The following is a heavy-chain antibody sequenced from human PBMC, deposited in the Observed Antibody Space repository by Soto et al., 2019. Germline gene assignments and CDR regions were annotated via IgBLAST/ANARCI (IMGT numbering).Heavy chain of an antibody. Sequence: SETLSLTCTVSGGSISSYYWSWIRQPPGKGLEWIGYIYYSGSTNYNPSLKSRVTISVDTSKNQFSLKLSSVTAADTAVYYCARGGQWESRWRFDPRGQGTLVIVSS. CDR1: GGSISSYY. J-gene: IGHJ5*02. D-gene: IGHD1-26*01. CDR3: ARGGQWESRWRFDP. V-gene: IGHV4-59*01. CDR2: IYYSGST.